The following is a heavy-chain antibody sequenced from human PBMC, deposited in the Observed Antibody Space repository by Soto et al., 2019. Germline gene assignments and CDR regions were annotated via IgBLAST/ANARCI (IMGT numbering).Heavy chain of an antibody. CDR1: GYTFTTYG. J-gene: IGHJ4*02. V-gene: IGHV1-18*01. D-gene: IGHD1-1*01. CDR3: ARGRYGDY. CDR2: ISAHNGNT. Sequence: QVHLVQSGAEVRKPGASVKVSCKGSGYTFTTYGITWVRQAPGQGLEWMGWISAHNGNTNYAQKLQGRVTVTRDTSTSTAYMELRTLRSDDTAVYYCARGRYGDYWGQGALVTVSS.